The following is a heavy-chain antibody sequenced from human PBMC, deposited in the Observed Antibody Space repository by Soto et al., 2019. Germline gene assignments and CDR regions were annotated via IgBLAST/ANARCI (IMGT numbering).Heavy chain of an antibody. CDR1: GFTFSSYA. CDR3: AKGCYDCSFWYFDL. Sequence: EVQMLESGGGLVQPGGSLRLSCAASGFTFSSYAMSWVRQAPGKGLEWVSSISGSGGSTYYADSVKGRFTISRDNSKNTLYLQMDSLRAEDTAVYYCAKGCYDCSFWYFDLWGRGTLVTVSS. V-gene: IGHV3-23*01. D-gene: IGHD5-12*01. CDR2: ISGSGGST. J-gene: IGHJ2*01.